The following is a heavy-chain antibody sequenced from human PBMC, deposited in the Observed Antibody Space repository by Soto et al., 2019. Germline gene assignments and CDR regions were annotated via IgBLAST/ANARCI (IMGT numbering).Heavy chain of an antibody. CDR1: GGSISGSDYH. J-gene: IGHJ4*02. V-gene: IGHV4-39*01. CDR2: IYYTGRT. Sequence: QLQLQESGPGLVKPSETLSLTCTVSGGSISGSDYHWGWIRQPPVKGLDWIGSIYYTGRTYYNPSLKSRVTISLDTSKNQFSLTLNSVTTADPAVYSCAMFFDSWGQGTLVTVSS. CDR3: AMFFDS.